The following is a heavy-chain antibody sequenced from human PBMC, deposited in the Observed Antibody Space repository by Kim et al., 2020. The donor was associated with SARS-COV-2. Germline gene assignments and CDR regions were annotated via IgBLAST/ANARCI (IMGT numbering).Heavy chain of an antibody. V-gene: IGHV3-23*01. CDR3: AKFARYSTACLDY. J-gene: IGHJ4*02. CDR1: GFTFSSHG. CDR2: VSGHGDRT. D-gene: IGHD2-8*02. Sequence: GGSLRLSCAASGFTFSSHGMAWVRQAPGKGLEWVSSVSGHGDRTYYADSVKGRFTISRDNSKNTLFLQVNTLRAEDTAVYYCAKFARYSTACLDYWGQGTLVTVSS.